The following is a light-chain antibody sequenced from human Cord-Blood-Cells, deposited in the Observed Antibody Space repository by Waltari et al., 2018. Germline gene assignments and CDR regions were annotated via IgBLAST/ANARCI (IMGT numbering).Light chain of an antibody. CDR2: EVS. Sequence: QSALTQPASVSGSPGQSITISCTGTSSDVGGYNYVSWYQPHPGKAPKLMIYEVSNLPSGVSNRFSGSKSGNTASLTISGLQAEDEADYYCSSYTSSSTYVFGTGTKVTVL. CDR3: SSYTSSSTYV. J-gene: IGLJ1*01. V-gene: IGLV2-14*01. CDR1: SSDVGGYNY.